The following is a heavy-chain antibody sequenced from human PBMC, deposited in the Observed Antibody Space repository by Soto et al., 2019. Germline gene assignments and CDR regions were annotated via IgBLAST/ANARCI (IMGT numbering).Heavy chain of an antibody. CDR2: IWYDGSNK. Sequence: QVPLVESGGGVVQPGRSLRLSCAASGFTFSSYGMHWVRQAPGKGLEWVAVIWYDGSNKYYADSVKGRFTISRDNSKNTLYLQMNSLRAEDTAVYYCARDGGVTIFGVVIIPDWYFDLWGRGTLVTVSS. CDR1: GFTFSSYG. J-gene: IGHJ2*01. CDR3: ARDGGVTIFGVVIIPDWYFDL. D-gene: IGHD3-3*01. V-gene: IGHV3-33*01.